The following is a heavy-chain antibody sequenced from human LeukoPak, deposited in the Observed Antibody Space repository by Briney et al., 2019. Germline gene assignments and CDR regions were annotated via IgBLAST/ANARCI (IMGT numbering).Heavy chain of an antibody. J-gene: IGHJ4*02. CDR1: GFTFSSYA. Sequence: PGGSLRLSCAASGFTFSSYAMTWVRQAPGKGLEWVSTISDSGDWAQYADSVKGRFTISRDNSKNTLHLVMNSLRAEDTAVYYCATRDPCSGGSCYGLGYWGQGTLVTVSS. V-gene: IGHV3-23*01. D-gene: IGHD2-15*01. CDR3: ATRDPCSGGSCYGLGY. CDR2: ISDSGDWA.